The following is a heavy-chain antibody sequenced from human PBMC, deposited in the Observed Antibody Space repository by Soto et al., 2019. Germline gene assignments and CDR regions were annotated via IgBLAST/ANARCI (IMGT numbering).Heavy chain of an antibody. V-gene: IGHV3-9*01. J-gene: IGHJ3*02. CDR3: AKDMEPVGAGAFDI. CDR1: GFTFDDYA. D-gene: IGHD1-26*01. Sequence: PGGSLRLSCAASGFTFDDYAMHWVRQAPGKGLEWVSGISWNSGIIDYAVSVKGRFTISRDNAKNSLYLQMSSLRAEDTAFYYCAKDMEPVGAGAFDIWGQGTMVTVSS. CDR2: ISWNSGII.